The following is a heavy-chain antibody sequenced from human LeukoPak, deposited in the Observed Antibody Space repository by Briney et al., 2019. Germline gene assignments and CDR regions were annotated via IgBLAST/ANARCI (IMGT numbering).Heavy chain of an antibody. J-gene: IGHJ4*02. Sequence: GGSPRLSCAPSGFTFSSYSMHWVRQAPGKGLEWVSSISSSSSYIYYADSVKGRFTISRDNAKNSLYLQMNSLRGEDTAVYYCARDGLDGYNSGWYPEYWGQGTLVTVSS. CDR2: ISSSSSYI. CDR3: ARDGLDGYNSGWYPEY. CDR1: GFTFSSYS. V-gene: IGHV3-21*01. D-gene: IGHD6-19*01.